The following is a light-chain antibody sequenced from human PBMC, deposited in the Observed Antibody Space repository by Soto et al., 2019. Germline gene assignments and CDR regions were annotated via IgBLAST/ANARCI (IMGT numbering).Light chain of an antibody. CDR2: EVN. V-gene: IGLV2-8*01. CDR3: TSYGGNYNLL. CDR1: SSDVGNYNY. Sequence: QSALTQPPSASGSPGQSVTMSCTGTSSDVGNYNYKYFSWYQQHPGKAPKLVISEVNKRPSGVPDRFSGSRSGNTASLTVSGLQAEDEADYYCTSYGGNYNLLFGGGTKVTVL. J-gene: IGLJ2*01.